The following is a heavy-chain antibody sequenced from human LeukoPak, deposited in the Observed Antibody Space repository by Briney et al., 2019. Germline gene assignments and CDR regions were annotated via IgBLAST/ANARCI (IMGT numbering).Heavy chain of an antibody. J-gene: IGHJ6*03. CDR1: GDSINSYY. CDR3: ARLGYYYYYMDV. Sequence: SETLSLTCTVSGDSINSYYWSWIRQPARKGLEWIGRIYTSGSTNYNPSLKSRVTMSVDTSKNQFSLKLSSVTAADTAVYYCARLGYYYYYMDVWGKGTTVTISS. CDR2: IYTSGST. V-gene: IGHV4-4*07.